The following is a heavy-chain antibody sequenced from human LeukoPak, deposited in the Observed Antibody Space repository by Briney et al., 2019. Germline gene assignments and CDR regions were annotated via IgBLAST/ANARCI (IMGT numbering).Heavy chain of an antibody. CDR1: GGSISSSSYY. Sequence: SETLSLTCTVSGGSISSSSYYWGWIRQPPGKGLEWIGSIYYSGSTYYNPSLKSRVTISVDTSKNQFSLKLSSVTAADTAVYYCARLTDGSVLRFLEWLPYYFDYWGQGTLVTVSS. J-gene: IGHJ4*02. V-gene: IGHV4-39*01. CDR2: IYYSGST. CDR3: ARLTDGSVLRFLEWLPYYFDY. D-gene: IGHD3-3*01.